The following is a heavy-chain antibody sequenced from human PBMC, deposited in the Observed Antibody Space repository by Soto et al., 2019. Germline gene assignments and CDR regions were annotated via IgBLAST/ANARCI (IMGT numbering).Heavy chain of an antibody. J-gene: IGHJ4*02. Sequence: QVQLVQSGAEVKKPGSSVKVSCKASGGIFSTYAISWLRQAPGQGLEWMGGIIPIVGTPNYAQRFQGRVTIPADESTSTAYMELSRLRSEDTAVYYCARDRDDYGSGNYYNRIAFWGQGTLVTVSS. CDR1: GGIFSTYA. CDR3: ARDRDDYGSGNYYNRIAF. V-gene: IGHV1-69*01. D-gene: IGHD3-10*01. CDR2: IIPIVGTP.